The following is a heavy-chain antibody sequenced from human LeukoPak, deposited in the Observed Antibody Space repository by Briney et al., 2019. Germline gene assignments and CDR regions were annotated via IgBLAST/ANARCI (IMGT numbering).Heavy chain of an antibody. V-gene: IGHV1-2*04. J-gene: IGHJ6*04. CDR1: GYTFTCCY. Sequence: GASVKVSCKASGYTFTCCYMHWVRQAPGQGLEWMGWINPNSGGTNYAQKFQGWVTMTRDTSISTAYMELSRLRSDDTAVYYCARALASRRNTTPLVVRGGVRRHHYYYYGMDVWGKGTTVTVSS. CDR2: INPNSGGT. D-gene: IGHD3-10*01. CDR3: ARALASRRNTTPLVVRGGVRRHHYYYYGMDV.